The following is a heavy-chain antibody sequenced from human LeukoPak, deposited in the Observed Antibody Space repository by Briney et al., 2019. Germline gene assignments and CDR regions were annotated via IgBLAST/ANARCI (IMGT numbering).Heavy chain of an antibody. CDR3: ARDPNQSIAVAGTGENY. J-gene: IGHJ4*02. D-gene: IGHD6-19*01. V-gene: IGHV3-48*03. CDR2: ISSSGSTI. Sequence: PGGSLRLSCAASGFTFSSYEMNWVRQAPGKGLEWVSYISSSGSTIYYADSVKGRFTISRDNAKNSLYLQMNSLRAEDTAVYYCARDPNQSIAVAGTGENYWGQGTLVTVSS. CDR1: GFTFSSYE.